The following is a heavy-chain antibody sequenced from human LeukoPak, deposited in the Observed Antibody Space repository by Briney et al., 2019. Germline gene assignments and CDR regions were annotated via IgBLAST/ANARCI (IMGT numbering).Heavy chain of an antibody. D-gene: IGHD2-21*01. CDR3: ARLPRTYCGGDCYSCYFDY. CDR2: IYYSGST. Sequence: SETLSLTCTVSGGSISSSSYYWGWIRQPPGKGLEWIGSIYYSGSTYYNPSLKSRVTISVDTSKNQFSLKLSSVTAADTAVYYCARLPRTYCGGDCYSCYFDYWGQGTLVTVSS. CDR1: GGSISSSSYY. J-gene: IGHJ4*02. V-gene: IGHV4-39*01.